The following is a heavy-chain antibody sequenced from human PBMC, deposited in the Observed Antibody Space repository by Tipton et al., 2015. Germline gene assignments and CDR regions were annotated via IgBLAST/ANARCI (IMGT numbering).Heavy chain of an antibody. CDR1: GGSVSNSTSSHY. V-gene: IGHV4-39*01. CDR2: VHYTGST. D-gene: IGHD3-16*02. CDR3: ARLGSYRDWQRENWFDP. Sequence: TLSLTCTVSGGSVSNSTSSHYWGWIRQSPGKGLEWIVSVHYTGSTYYNPSLESRVTTSVDSSMNQFSLQLTSVTAADTALYYCARLGSYRDWQRENWFDPWGQGTLVTVSS. J-gene: IGHJ5*02.